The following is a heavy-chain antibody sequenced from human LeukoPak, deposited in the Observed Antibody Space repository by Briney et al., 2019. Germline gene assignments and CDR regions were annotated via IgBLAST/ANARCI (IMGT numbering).Heavy chain of an antibody. CDR2: IYPGDSDT. V-gene: IGHV5-51*01. Sequence: IIYPGDSDTRYSPSFQGQVTISADKSISTAYLQWSSLKASDTAMYYCARVKKVVLDAFDIWGQGTMVTVSS. CDR3: ARVKKVVLDAFDI. J-gene: IGHJ3*02. D-gene: IGHD2-15*01.